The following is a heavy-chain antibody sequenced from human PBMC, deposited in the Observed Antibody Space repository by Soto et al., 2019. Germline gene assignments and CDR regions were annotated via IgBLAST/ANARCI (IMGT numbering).Heavy chain of an antibody. Sequence: VQLLESGGGFIQPGGSLRLSCAASGFTFSNYAMSWVRQAPGKGLEWVAVISYDGSNKYYADSVKGRFTISRDNSKNTLYLQMNSLRAEDTAVYYCAKDQGSGSVIDYWGQGTLVTVSS. J-gene: IGHJ4*02. CDR3: AKDQGSGSVIDY. CDR2: ISYDGSNK. D-gene: IGHD1-26*01. V-gene: IGHV3-30*18. CDR1: GFTFSNYA.